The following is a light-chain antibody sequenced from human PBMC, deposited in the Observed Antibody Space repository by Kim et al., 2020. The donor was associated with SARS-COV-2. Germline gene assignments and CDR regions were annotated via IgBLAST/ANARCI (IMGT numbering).Light chain of an antibody. CDR3: QQYGSSLYT. CDR1: QSVSSSY. CDR2: GAS. Sequence: LSPWERATLSCRARQSVSSSYLAWYQQKPGQAPRLLIYGASSSATGIPDRFSGSGSGTDFTLTISRLEPEDFAVYYCQQYGSSLYTFGQGTKLEI. V-gene: IGKV3-20*01. J-gene: IGKJ2*01.